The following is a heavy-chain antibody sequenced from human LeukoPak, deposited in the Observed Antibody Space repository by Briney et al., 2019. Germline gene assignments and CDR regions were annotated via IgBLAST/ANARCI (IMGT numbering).Heavy chain of an antibody. Sequence: KPSETLSLTCTVSGGSISSSSYYWGWIRQPPGKGLEWIGSIYYSGSTYYNPSLKSRVTISVDTTKNQFSLKLSSVTAADTAVYYCARHGRYFDDQFDYWGQGTLVTVSS. V-gene: IGHV4-39*01. J-gene: IGHJ4*02. CDR1: GGSISSSSYY. D-gene: IGHD3-9*01. CDR3: ARHGRYFDDQFDY. CDR2: IYYSGST.